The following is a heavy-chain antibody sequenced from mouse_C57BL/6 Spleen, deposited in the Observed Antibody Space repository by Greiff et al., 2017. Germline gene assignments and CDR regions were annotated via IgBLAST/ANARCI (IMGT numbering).Heavy chain of an antibody. CDR1: GYTFTSYT. D-gene: IGHD1-1*01. Sequence: QVQLKESGAELARPGASVKMSCKASGYTFTSYTMHWVKQRPGQGLEWIGYINPSSGYTKYNQKFKDKATLTADKSSSTAYMQLSSLPSEDSAVYYCARDYYGSSWGQGTTLTVSS. V-gene: IGHV1-4*01. CDR2: INPSSGYT. J-gene: IGHJ2*01. CDR3: ARDYYGSS.